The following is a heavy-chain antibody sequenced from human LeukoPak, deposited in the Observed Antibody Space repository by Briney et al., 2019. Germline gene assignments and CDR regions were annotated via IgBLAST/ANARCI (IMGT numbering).Heavy chain of an antibody. D-gene: IGHD4-17*01. CDR3: ARDRTVTYQATNWFDP. Sequence: GTSVKVSCKASGFTFTRSAMQWVRQARGQRLEWIGWIVVGSGNTNYAQKFQERVTITRDMSTSTAYMELNSLRSEDTAVYYCARDRTVTYQATNWFDPWGQGTLVTVSS. J-gene: IGHJ5*02. V-gene: IGHV1-58*02. CDR1: GFTFTRSA. CDR2: IVVGSGNT.